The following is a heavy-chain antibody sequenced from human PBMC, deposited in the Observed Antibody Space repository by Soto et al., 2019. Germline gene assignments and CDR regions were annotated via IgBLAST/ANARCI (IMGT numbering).Heavy chain of an antibody. J-gene: IGHJ4*02. CDR2: ISAST. V-gene: IGHV3-23*01. D-gene: IGHD6-13*01. Sequence: EMQLLESGGGLVQAGGSLRLSCAASGFTVSSYALNWVRQAPGKGLEWVSGISASTYYADSVKGRFTIPRDTSKNTLYLQMNILRAEETAIYCCAIRMYSTRWYYLDYWGQGTLVTVSS. CDR3: AIRMYSTRWYYLDY. CDR1: GFTVSSYA.